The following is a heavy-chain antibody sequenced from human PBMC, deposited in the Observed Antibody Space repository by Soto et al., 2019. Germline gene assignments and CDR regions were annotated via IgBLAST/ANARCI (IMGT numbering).Heavy chain of an antibody. CDR1: GCNFRDYY. J-gene: IGHJ4*02. D-gene: IGHD2-2*01. V-gene: IGHV3-72*01. CDR2: NRKKGNGYTT. CDR3: ARSGTSTSCYDC. Sequence: GGSHRLSSTSSGCNFRDYYIDWVRQAPGKGLEWVGRNRKKGNGYTTDYAASVKGRFIISRDDSKNSLYLHMDSLKTEDTAVYYCARSGTSTSCYDCWGQGTLVTVSS.